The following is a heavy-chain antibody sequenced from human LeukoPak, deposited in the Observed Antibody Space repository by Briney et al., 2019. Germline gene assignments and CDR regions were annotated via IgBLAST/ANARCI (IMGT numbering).Heavy chain of an antibody. CDR3: AKPRQWELLDFDY. V-gene: IGHV3-23*01. J-gene: IGHJ4*02. CDR2: ISGSGGST. CDR1: GFTFSTYA. D-gene: IGHD1-26*01. Sequence: GGSLRLSCAASGFTFSTYAMSWVRQAPGKGLEWVSTISGSGGSTYYADSVKGRFTISRDNSKNTLYLQMNSLRAEDTAVYCCAKPRQWELLDFDYRGQGTLVTVSS.